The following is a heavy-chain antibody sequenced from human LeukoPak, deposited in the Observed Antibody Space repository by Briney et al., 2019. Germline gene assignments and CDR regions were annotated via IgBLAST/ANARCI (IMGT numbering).Heavy chain of an antibody. D-gene: IGHD5-24*01. Sequence: SETQSLTCTVSGYSISSGYYWGWIRQPPGKGLEWIGSIYHSGSTNYNPSLKSRVTLSVDTSKNQFSLKLSSVTAADTAVYYCARSRAPRAYNWFDPWGQGTLVTVSS. CDR1: GYSISSGYY. V-gene: IGHV4-38-2*02. CDR3: ARSRAPRAYNWFDP. J-gene: IGHJ5*02. CDR2: IYHSGST.